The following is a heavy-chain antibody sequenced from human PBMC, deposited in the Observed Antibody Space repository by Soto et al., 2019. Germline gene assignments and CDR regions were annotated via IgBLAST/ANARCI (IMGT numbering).Heavy chain of an antibody. CDR1: GGTFSSYT. D-gene: IGHD2-21*02. Sequence: QVQLVQSGAEVKKPGSSVKVSCKASGGTFSSYTISWVRQAPGQGLEWMGRIIPILGIANYAQKFQGRVTXXAANATSTAYMELSSLRSEDTAVYYGASRYRTADDWGQGTLVTVSS. J-gene: IGHJ4*02. CDR3: ASRYRTADD. CDR2: IIPILGIA. V-gene: IGHV1-69*02.